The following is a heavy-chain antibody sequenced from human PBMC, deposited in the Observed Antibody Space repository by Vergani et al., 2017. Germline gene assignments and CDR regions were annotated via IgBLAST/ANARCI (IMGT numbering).Heavy chain of an antibody. D-gene: IGHD3-16*01. CDR3: AKETRGAFDI. CDR2: ITYNGGRT. Sequence: EVRLLESGGGLVQPGGSLRLSCAASGFTFNIYAMSWVRQAPGKGLEWVSTITYNGGRTYYADSVTGRFTISRDNSKNTLYLQMNSLRAEDTAVYYCAKETRGAFDIWGQGTMVTVSS. V-gene: IGHV3-23*01. J-gene: IGHJ3*02. CDR1: GFTFNIYA.